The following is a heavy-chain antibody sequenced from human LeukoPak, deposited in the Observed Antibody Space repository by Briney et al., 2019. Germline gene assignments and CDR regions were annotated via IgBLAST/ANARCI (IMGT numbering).Heavy chain of an antibody. CDR2: IYYSGSP. CDR1: GGSISSYY. J-gene: IGHJ4*02. Sequence: SETLSLTCTVSGGSISSYYWSWIRQPPGKGLEWIGYIYYSGSPNYNPSLKSRVTISVDTSKNQFSLKLSSVTAADTAVYYCARITGGNFDYWGQGTLVTVSS. CDR3: ARITGGNFDY. D-gene: IGHD1-14*01. V-gene: IGHV4-59*01.